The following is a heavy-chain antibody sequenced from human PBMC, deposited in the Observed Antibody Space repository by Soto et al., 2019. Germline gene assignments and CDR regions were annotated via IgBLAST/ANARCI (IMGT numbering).Heavy chain of an antibody. CDR2: IWYDGSNK. Sequence: GGSLRLSCAASGFTFSSYGMHWVRQAPGKGLEWVAVIWYDGSNKYYADSVKGRFTISRDNSKNTLYLQMNSLRAEDTAVYYCARDHGYSGSWPNNDAFDIWGQGTMVTVSS. CDR1: GFTFSSYG. J-gene: IGHJ3*02. V-gene: IGHV3-33*01. D-gene: IGHD6-13*01. CDR3: ARDHGYSGSWPNNDAFDI.